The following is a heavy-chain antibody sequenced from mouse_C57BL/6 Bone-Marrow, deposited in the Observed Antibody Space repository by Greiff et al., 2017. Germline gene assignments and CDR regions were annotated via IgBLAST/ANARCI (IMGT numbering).Heavy chain of an antibody. Sequence: VQLQQSGSELRSPGSSVTLSCKDFDSDVFPIAYLSWVRQKPGHGFEWIGGILPSIGSTIYGEKFEDKATLDADTLSNTAYSVLNSLTSENSTIYYCGKGPAQVLLDYWGQGTTLTVSS. J-gene: IGHJ2*01. V-gene: IGHV15-2*01. CDR1: DSDVFPIAY. CDR2: ILPSIGST. D-gene: IGHD3-2*02. CDR3: GKGPAQVLLDY.